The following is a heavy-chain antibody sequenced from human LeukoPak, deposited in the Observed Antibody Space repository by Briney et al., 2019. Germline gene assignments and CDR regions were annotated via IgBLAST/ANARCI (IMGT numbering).Heavy chain of an antibody. CDR1: GGSISSYY. V-gene: IGHV4-59*01. D-gene: IGHD2-15*01. CDR3: ASCYSLKGDAFDI. CDR2: IYYSGST. Sequence: SETLSLTCTVSGGSISSYYWSWIRQPPGKGLEWIGYIYYSGSTNYNPSLKSRVTISVGTSKNQFSLKLSSVTAADTAVYYCASCYSLKGDAFDIWGQGTMVTVSS. J-gene: IGHJ3*02.